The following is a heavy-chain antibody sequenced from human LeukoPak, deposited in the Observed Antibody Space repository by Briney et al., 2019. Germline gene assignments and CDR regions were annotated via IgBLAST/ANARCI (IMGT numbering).Heavy chain of an antibody. Sequence: ASVKVSCKASGYTFTSYGISWVRQAPGQGHEWMGWISAYNGNTNYAQKLQGRVTMTTDTSTSTAYMELRSLRSDDTAVYYCARAYYYDSSGYYPFVAFDIWGQGTMVTVSS. D-gene: IGHD3-22*01. CDR2: ISAYNGNT. CDR1: GYTFTSYG. V-gene: IGHV1-18*01. CDR3: ARAYYYDSSGYYPFVAFDI. J-gene: IGHJ3*02.